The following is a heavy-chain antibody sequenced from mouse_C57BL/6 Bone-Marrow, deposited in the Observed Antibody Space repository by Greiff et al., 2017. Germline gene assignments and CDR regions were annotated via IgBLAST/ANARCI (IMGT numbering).Heavy chain of an antibody. V-gene: IGHV14-4*01. J-gene: IGHJ1*03. D-gene: IGHD2-5*01. CDR2: IDPENGDT. Sequence: VQLQQSGAELVRPGASVKLSCTASGFNITDYYMHWVKQRPEQGLEWIGWIDPENGDTEYASKFQGKATITADPSSNTAFLQLSSLTYEDTAVYYCTDSNFLYWCFDVGGTGTTVTVSS. CDR3: TDSNFLYWCFDV. CDR1: GFNITDYY.